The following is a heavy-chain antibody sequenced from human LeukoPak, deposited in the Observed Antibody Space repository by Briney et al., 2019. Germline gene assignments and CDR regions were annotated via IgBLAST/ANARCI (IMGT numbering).Heavy chain of an antibody. V-gene: IGHV4-39*01. Sequence: PSETLSLTCTVSGRSISSSSYSWGWIRQPPGKGLEWTGSMYYSVSTYYTPSLKNQRTISLDTSKNQFCLQLSSVTAPDTAVSCCARCRAPSYSWNYVGFDYWGQGTLVTVSS. J-gene: IGHJ4*02. CDR2: MYYSVST. CDR3: ARCRAPSYSWNYVGFDY. D-gene: IGHD1-7*01. CDR1: GRSISSSSYS.